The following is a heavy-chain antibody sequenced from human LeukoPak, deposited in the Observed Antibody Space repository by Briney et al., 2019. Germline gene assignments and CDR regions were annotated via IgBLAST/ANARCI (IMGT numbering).Heavy chain of an antibody. CDR2: IYHSGST. V-gene: IGHV4-38-2*02. J-gene: IGHJ5*02. D-gene: IGHD6-6*01. CDR3: ARGRSIAARSRFDP. CDR1: GYSISSGYY. Sequence: SETLSLTCTVSGYSISSGYYWGWIRQPPGKGLEWIGSIYHSGSTYYNPSLKSRVTISVDTSKNQFSLKLSSVTAADTAVYYCARGRSIAARSRFDPWGQGTLVTVSS.